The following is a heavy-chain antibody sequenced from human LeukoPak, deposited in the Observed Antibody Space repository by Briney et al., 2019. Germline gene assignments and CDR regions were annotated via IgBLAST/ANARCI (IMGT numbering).Heavy chain of an antibody. Sequence: SETLPLTCTVSGGSISSYYWSWIRQPPGKGLEWIGYIYYSGSTNYNPSLKSRVTISVDTSKNQFSLKLSSVTAADTAVYYCARSLCPGKNGSGSSCHWFGPWGQGTLVTVSS. CDR2: IYYSGST. V-gene: IGHV4-59*08. D-gene: IGHD3-10*01. CDR1: GGSISSYY. CDR3: ARSLCPGKNGSGSSCHWFGP. J-gene: IGHJ5*02.